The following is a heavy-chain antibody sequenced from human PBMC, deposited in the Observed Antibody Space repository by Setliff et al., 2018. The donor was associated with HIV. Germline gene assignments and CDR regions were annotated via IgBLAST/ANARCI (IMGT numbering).Heavy chain of an antibody. CDR1: GGSISSGEYS. Sequence: NPSETLSLTCTVSGGSISSGEYSWSWIRQCPGKGLEYIGSFHYSGNTDYNPSLRSRLTLSIDTSQNHFSLKLTSVTAADTAIYYCARSDRDSGPVDWFFDLWGRGTLVTVSS. D-gene: IGHD2-15*01. V-gene: IGHV4-31*03. J-gene: IGHJ2*01. CDR3: ARSDRDSGPVDWFFDL. CDR2: FHYSGNT.